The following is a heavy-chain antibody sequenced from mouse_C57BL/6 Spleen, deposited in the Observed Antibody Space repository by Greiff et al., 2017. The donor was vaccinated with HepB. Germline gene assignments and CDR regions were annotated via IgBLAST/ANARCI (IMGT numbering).Heavy chain of an antibody. CDR2: IDPEDGEP. D-gene: IGHD6-1*01. CDR1: GFNIKDYY. J-gene: IGHJ2*01. V-gene: IGHV14-2*01. CDR3: ASAGRGGFDY. Sequence: VQLQQSGAELVKPGASVKLSCTASGFNIKDYYMHWVKQRTEQGLEWIGRIDPEDGEPKYAPKFQGKATITADTSSNTAYLQLSSLTSEDTAVYYCASAGRGGFDYWGQGTTLTVSS.